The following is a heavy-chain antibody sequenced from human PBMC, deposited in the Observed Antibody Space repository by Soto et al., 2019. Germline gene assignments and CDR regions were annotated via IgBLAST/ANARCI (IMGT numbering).Heavy chain of an antibody. J-gene: IGHJ6*02. CDR3: ASVRQLVPRLYYYYYGMDV. V-gene: IGHV1-69*13. CDR2: IIPIFGTA. D-gene: IGHD6-6*01. CDR1: GGTFSSYA. Sequence: GASVKVSCKASGGTFSSYAISWVRQAPGQGLEWMGGIIPIFGTANCAQKFQGRVTITADESTSTAYMELSSLRSEDTAVYYCASVRQLVPRLYYYYYGMDVWGQGTTVTVSS.